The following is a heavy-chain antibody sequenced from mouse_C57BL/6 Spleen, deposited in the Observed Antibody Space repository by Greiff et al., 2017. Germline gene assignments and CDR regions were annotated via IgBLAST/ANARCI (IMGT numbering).Heavy chain of an antibody. CDR2: IYPGDGGT. CDR1: GYAFSSSW. V-gene: IGHV1-82*01. Sequence: VQLQQSGPGLVKPGASVKISCKASGYAFSSSWMNWVQQRPGKGLEWIGRIYPGDGGTNYNGKFKGQATLTGDNSYSTAYMKLRSLTSEDSAVYFWARAPCISTVVASHWYFDVWGTGTTVTVSS. CDR3: ARAPCISTVVASHWYFDV. D-gene: IGHD1-1*01. J-gene: IGHJ1*03.